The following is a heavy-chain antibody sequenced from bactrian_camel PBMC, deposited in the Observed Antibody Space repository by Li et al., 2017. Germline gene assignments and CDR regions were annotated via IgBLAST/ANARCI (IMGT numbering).Heavy chain of an antibody. CDR2: INSGGAT. CDR3: ANGALLGGGSYEPPFRY. V-gene: IGHV3S40*01. Sequence: VQLVESGGGLVQPGGSLRLSCAASGFTFSSYDMSWVRQAPGKGLEWVSAINSGGATYYADSVKGRFTISTDNAKNILYLQMNSLKSEDTALYYCANGALLGGGSYEPPFRYWGQGTQVTVS. D-gene: IGHD2*01. J-gene: IGHJ6*01. CDR1: GFTFSSYD.